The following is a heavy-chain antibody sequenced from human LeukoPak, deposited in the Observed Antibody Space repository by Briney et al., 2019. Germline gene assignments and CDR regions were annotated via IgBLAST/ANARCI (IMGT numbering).Heavy chain of an antibody. V-gene: IGHV3-74*01. CDR2: INSDGSST. Sequence: GGSLRLSCAASGFTFSSYWMHWVRQAPGKGLVWVSRINSDGSSTSYADSVKGRFTISRDNAKNTLYLKMNSLRAEDTAVYYCARETVGNGAWFDPWGQGTLVTVSS. CDR3: ARETVGNGAWFDP. CDR1: GFTFSSYW. D-gene: IGHD3-10*01. J-gene: IGHJ5*02.